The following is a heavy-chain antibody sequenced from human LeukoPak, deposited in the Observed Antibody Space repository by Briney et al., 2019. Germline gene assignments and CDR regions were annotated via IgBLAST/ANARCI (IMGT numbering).Heavy chain of an antibody. D-gene: IGHD3-22*01. Sequence: GGYLCLSCVASGFTFSSNGMHWVRKAQGKGLEWVAVISYDGSNNYSEDSVKGRFTISRDNSTNKLYLQMISLKAEATAVYDCAKGDRSSGYYRHWYFDLWGRGTLVTVSS. J-gene: IGHJ2*01. CDR3: AKGDRSSGYYRHWYFDL. CDR1: GFTFSSNG. CDR2: ISYDGSNN. V-gene: IGHV3-30*18.